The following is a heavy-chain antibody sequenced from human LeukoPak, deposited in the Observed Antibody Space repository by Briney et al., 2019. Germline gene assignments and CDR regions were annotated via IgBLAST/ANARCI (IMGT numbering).Heavy chain of an antibody. CDR3: ARDPEDIVVVVAATPVWFDP. CDR1: EFTFSKYS. D-gene: IGHD2-15*01. CDR2: ISDSSTYI. Sequence: GGSLRLSCAASEFTFSKYSMNWVRQAPGKGLEWVSSISDSSTYIYYADSVKGRFTISRDNAKNSLYLQMNSLRDEDTAVYYCARDPEDIVVVVAATPVWFDPWGQGTLVTVSS. J-gene: IGHJ5*02. V-gene: IGHV3-21*01.